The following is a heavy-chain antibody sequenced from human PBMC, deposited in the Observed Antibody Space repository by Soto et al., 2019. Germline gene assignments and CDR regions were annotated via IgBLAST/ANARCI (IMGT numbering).Heavy chain of an antibody. Sequence: GGSLRLSCAASGFTFSGSAMHWVRQASGKGLEWVGRIRSKANSYATAYAASVKGRFTISRDDSKNTAYLQMNSLKTEDTAVYYCTRQAHDYGGNSYYYGMDVWGQGTTVTVSS. D-gene: IGHD4-17*01. V-gene: IGHV3-73*01. CDR3: TRQAHDYGGNSYYYGMDV. J-gene: IGHJ6*02. CDR1: GFTFSGSA. CDR2: IRSKANSYAT.